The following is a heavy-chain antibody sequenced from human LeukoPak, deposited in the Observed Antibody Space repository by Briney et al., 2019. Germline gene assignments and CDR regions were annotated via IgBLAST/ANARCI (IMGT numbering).Heavy chain of an antibody. J-gene: IGHJ4*02. D-gene: IGHD2/OR15-2a*01. CDR3: ARGSHESTWV. CDR2: TYYRSKWYY. V-gene: IGHV6-1*01. CDR1: GDSFSSNSAA. Sequence: SQTLSLTCAISGDSFSSNSAAWSWIRQSPSRGLEWLARTYYRSKWYYDYAVSLRSRITINPDPSRNQFFLQVNSVTAEDTAVYYCARGSHESTWVWGQGTPVTVSS.